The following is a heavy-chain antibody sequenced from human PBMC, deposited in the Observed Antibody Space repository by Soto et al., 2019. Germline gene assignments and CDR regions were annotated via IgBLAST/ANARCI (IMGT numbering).Heavy chain of an antibody. Sequence: QLQLQESGPGLVKPSETLSLTCTVSGGSISSSGYYWGLIRQPPGQGLEWIGSIYYSGSTYYNPSLKSRVSISVDTSKIQFSLKLNSVTAADTAVYYCARPAADSYYYFGIDVWGQGTTVKVSS. CDR3: ARPAADSYYYFGIDV. CDR1: GGSISSSGYY. CDR2: IYYSGST. V-gene: IGHV4-39*01. D-gene: IGHD6-25*01. J-gene: IGHJ6*02.